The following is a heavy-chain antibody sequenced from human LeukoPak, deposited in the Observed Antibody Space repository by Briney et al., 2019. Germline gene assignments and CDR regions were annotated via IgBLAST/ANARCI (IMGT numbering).Heavy chain of an antibody. D-gene: IGHD2-15*01. Sequence: GGSLRLSCADSGFTFSSYSMNWVRQAPGKGLEWVSSISSSSSYIYYADSVKGRFTISRDNSKSTVYLQMNSLRTEDTAVYYCAKDRVSPGFNWFDPWGQGTLVTVSS. CDR3: AKDRVSPGFNWFDP. CDR2: ISSSSSYI. J-gene: IGHJ5*02. CDR1: GFTFSSYS. V-gene: IGHV3-21*04.